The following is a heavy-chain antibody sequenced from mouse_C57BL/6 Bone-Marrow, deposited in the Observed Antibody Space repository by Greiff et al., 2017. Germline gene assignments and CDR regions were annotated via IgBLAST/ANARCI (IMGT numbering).Heavy chain of an antibody. Sequence: VKLMESGPGLVAPSQSLSITCTVSGFSLTSYAISWVRQPPGKGLEWLGVIWTGGGTNYNSALKSRLSISKDNSKSQVFLKMNSLQTDDTARYYCARKATIVTDWYFDVWGTGTTVTVSS. CDR2: IWTGGGT. CDR1: GFSLTSYA. V-gene: IGHV2-9-1*01. J-gene: IGHJ1*03. D-gene: IGHD2-5*01. CDR3: ARKATIVTDWYFDV.